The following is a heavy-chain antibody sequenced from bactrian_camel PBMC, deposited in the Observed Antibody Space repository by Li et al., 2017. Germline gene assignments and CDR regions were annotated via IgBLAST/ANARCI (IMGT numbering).Heavy chain of an antibody. CDR1: EYRYSRYC. CDR3: TLTYATRADFGY. V-gene: IGHV3S1*01. D-gene: IGHD1*01. Sequence: HVQLVESGGGSVQAGGSLRLSCATSEYRYSRYCMGWFRQAPGKEREGVASIYTGGGSTNYADSVKGRFTISQDNAKKILYLQMNSLKPEDTALYYCTLTYATRADFGYWGQGTQVTVS. J-gene: IGHJ6*01. CDR2: IYTGGGST.